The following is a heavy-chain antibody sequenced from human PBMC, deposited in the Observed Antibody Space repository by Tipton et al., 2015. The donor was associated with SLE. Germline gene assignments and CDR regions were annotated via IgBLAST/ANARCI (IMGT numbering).Heavy chain of an antibody. Sequence: TLSLTCTVSGGSISSHFWTWIRQPPGKGLEWIGDIYFAGSSKYNPSLRGRVTISVDTSKTQFSLRLSSVTAADTAVYYCARSVGGIGGGYFEIWGQGTKVTVSS. J-gene: IGHJ3*02. CDR1: GGSISSHF. CDR3: ARSVGGIGGGYFEI. V-gene: IGHV4-59*11. D-gene: IGHD2-15*01. CDR2: IYFAGSS.